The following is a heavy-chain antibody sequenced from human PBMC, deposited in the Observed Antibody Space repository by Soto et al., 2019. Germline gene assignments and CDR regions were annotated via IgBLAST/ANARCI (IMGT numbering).Heavy chain of an antibody. V-gene: IGHV3-23*01. D-gene: IGHD4-4*01. J-gene: IGHJ4*02. CDR1: GFTFNAYA. CDR3: ARVASDYINSIDH. CDR2: IGGSGGNR. Sequence: EVQLLESGGDLVQPGGSLRLSCVASGFTFNAYAMTWVRQAPGKGLEWVSAIGGSGGNRYYAAFVKGRFTISRDNSKDTLDLQMNRLRVEDTAVYYCARVASDYINSIDHWGQGILVTVSS.